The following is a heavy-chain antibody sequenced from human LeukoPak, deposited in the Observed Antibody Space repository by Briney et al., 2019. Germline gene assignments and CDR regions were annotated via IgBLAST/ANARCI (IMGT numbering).Heavy chain of an antibody. J-gene: IGHJ4*02. CDR2: INSDGSST. D-gene: IGHD3-3*01. CDR1: GFTFSSYW. Sequence: PGGSLRLSCAASGFTFSSYWMHWVRQAPGKGLVWVSRINSDGSSTSYADSAKGRFTISRDNAKNTLYLQMNSLRAEDTAVYYCARVSKSGRYFDYWGQGTLVTVSS. CDR3: ARVSKSGRYFDY. V-gene: IGHV3-74*01.